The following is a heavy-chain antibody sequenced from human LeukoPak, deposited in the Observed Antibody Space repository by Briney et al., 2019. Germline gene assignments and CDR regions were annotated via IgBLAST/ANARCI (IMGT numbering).Heavy chain of an antibody. CDR3: ARGRAPAGYYYYMDV. CDR2: ISSSSGFI. V-gene: IGHV3-21*01. CDR1: GFTFNSYS. D-gene: IGHD6-13*01. Sequence: GGSLRLSCAASGFTFNSYSMNWVRQAPGKGLEWVSSISSSSGFIYYGDSVKARITISRDDATNSLYLQMSSLRAEDTAVYYCARGRAPAGYYYYMDVWGKGTTVTVSS. J-gene: IGHJ6*03.